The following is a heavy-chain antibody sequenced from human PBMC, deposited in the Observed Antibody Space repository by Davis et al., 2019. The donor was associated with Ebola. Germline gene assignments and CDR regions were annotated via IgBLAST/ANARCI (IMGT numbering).Heavy chain of an antibody. Sequence: SSVPVSRKASGYTFTSYDINWVRQATGQGLEWMGGIIPIFGTANYAQKFQGRVTITADESTSTAYMELSSLRSEDTAVFYCARGKTVTGTRGLSWFDPWGPGTQVTVSS. CDR2: IIPIFGTA. D-gene: IGHD6-19*01. V-gene: IGHV1-69*01. CDR1: GYTFTSYD. CDR3: ARGKTVTGTRGLSWFDP. J-gene: IGHJ5*02.